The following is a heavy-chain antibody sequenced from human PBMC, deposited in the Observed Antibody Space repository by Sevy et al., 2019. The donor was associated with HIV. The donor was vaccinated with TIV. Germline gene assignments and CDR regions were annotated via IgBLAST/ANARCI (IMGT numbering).Heavy chain of an antibody. D-gene: IGHD3-22*01. CDR1: GFTFSNYA. V-gene: IGHV3-33*01. CDR3: ARGGYYYDNAAYYAFDS. J-gene: IGHJ4*02. Sequence: GGSLRLSCAAAGFTFSNYAMHWVRQAPGKGLEWVAIIWSDGAYQYHGDSVKGRFTISIAKSKDTLYLQMNNVRVEDTAVYYCARGGYYYDNAAYYAFDSWGQGTLVTVSS. CDR2: IWSDGAYQ.